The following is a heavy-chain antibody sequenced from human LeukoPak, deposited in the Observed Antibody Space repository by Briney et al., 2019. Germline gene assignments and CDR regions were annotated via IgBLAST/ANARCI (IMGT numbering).Heavy chain of an antibody. Sequence: ASVKVSCKASGGTFSSYAISWVRQAPGQGLEWMGRIIPIFGTANYAQKFQGRVTSTTDESTSTAYMELSSLRSEDTAVYYCARGRVGCSGGSCYDYWGQGTLVTVSS. J-gene: IGHJ4*02. V-gene: IGHV1-69*05. CDR1: GGTFSSYA. D-gene: IGHD2-15*01. CDR3: ARGRVGCSGGSCYDY. CDR2: IIPIFGTA.